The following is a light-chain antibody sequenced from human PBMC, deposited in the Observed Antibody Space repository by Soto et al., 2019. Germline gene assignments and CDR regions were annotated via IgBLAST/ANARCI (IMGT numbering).Light chain of an antibody. CDR3: QQYNDWPPMYT. Sequence: EIVMTQSPATLSVSPGERATLSCRASQRIRNNLAWYQQKPGQAPRLLIYGASTRATGIPARFSGSRSGTEFTLTISSLQPEDFGVYYCQQYNDWPPMYTFGQGTKLEIK. J-gene: IGKJ2*01. CDR1: QRIRNN. V-gene: IGKV3-15*01. CDR2: GAS.